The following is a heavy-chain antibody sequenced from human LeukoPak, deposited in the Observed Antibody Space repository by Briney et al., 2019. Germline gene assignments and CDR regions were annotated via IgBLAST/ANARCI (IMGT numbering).Heavy chain of an antibody. CDR2: INSDGSST. Sequence: SGGSLRLSCAASGFTFSSYWMHWVRQAPGKGLVWVSRINSDGSSTSYADSVKGRFTISRDNAKNMLYLQMNSLRAEDTAVYYCSLLSSCSGGSCDYFDYWGQGTLVTVFS. CDR3: SLLSSCSGGSCDYFDY. J-gene: IGHJ4*02. CDR1: GFTFSSYW. V-gene: IGHV3-74*01. D-gene: IGHD2-15*01.